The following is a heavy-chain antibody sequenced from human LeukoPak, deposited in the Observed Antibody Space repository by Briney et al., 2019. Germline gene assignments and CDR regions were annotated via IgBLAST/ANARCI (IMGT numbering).Heavy chain of an antibody. CDR3: AKNDYFFDY. Sequence: PGRSLRLSCAASGFTFSSYAMSWVRQALGKRLEWVSAISGSGGSTYYADSGKGRFTISRDNSKNTLDLRMNRLRAEDTAVYYCAKNDYFFDYWGQGTLVTVSS. D-gene: IGHD4/OR15-4a*01. CDR1: GFTFSSYA. CDR2: ISGSGGST. V-gene: IGHV3-23*01. J-gene: IGHJ4*02.